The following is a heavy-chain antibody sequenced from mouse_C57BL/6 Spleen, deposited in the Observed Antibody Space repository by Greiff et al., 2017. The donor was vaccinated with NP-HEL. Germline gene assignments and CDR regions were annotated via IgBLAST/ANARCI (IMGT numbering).Heavy chain of an antibody. J-gene: IGHJ1*03. CDR1: GYTFTSYW. V-gene: IGHV1-52*01. Sequence: VQLQQPGAELVRPGSSVKLSCKASGYTFTSYWMHWVKQRPIQGLEWIGNIDPSDSETHYNQKFKDKATLTVDKSSSTAYMQLSSLTSEDSAVYYCARTEQYWYFDVWGTGTTVTVSS. CDR3: ARTEQYWYFDV. CDR2: IDPSDSET.